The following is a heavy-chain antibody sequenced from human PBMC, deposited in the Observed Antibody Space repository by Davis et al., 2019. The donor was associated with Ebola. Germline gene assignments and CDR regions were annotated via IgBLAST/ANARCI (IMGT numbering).Heavy chain of an antibody. D-gene: IGHD2-21*01. CDR3: TRVSRIVVEDY. V-gene: IGHV3-7*03. Sequence: GESLKISCAASGFTFRSYWMSWVRQAPGKGLEWVAKIKEDGSEKLEVDSVKGRFTISRDNAMNSLFLQMNSLRVDDTAVYYCTRVSRIVVEDYWGQGTLVTVSS. CDR2: IKEDGSEK. J-gene: IGHJ4*02. CDR1: GFTFRSYW.